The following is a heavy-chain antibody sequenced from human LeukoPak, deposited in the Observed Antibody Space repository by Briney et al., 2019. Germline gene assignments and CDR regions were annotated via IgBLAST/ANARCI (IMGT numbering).Heavy chain of an antibody. CDR1: GFTFSDSY. CDR3: AKAPATSCSGAYCYPFDH. D-gene: IGHD2-15*01. Sequence: GGSLRLSCAASGFTFSDSYMTWVRQAPGKGVEWVAYISGSGHDINYSDSVKGRFTISRDNAKNSLYLQMSSLRAEDAAVYYCAKAPATSCSGAYCYPFDHWGQGTLVTVSS. CDR2: ISGSGHDI. J-gene: IGHJ4*02. V-gene: IGHV3-11*01.